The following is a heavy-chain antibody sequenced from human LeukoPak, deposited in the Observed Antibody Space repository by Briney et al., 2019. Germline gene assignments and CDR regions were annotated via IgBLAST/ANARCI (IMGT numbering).Heavy chain of an antibody. J-gene: IGHJ1*01. CDR3: ARNDDSSGYYPSNFQH. CDR1: GGTFCSYA. D-gene: IGHD3-22*01. V-gene: IGHV1-69*05. Sequence: SVKVSCKASGGTFCSYAISWVRQAPGQGLEWMGRIIPIFGTANYAQKFQGRVTITTDESTSTAYMELSSLRSEDTAVYYCARNDDSSGYYPSNFQHWGQGTLVTVSS. CDR2: IIPIFGTA.